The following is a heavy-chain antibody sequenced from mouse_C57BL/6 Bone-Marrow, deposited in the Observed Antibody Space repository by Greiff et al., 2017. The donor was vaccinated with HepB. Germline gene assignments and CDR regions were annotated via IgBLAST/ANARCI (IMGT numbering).Heavy chain of an antibody. CDR3: ARNRDYYGNYDWYFDV. CDR1: GFSLTSYG. V-gene: IGHV2-2*01. J-gene: IGHJ1*03. Sequence: VQLVESGPGLVQPSQSLSITCTVSGFSLTSYGVHWVRQSPGKGLEWLGVIWSGGSTDYNAAFISRLSISKDNSKGQVFFKMNSLQADDTAIYYCARNRDYYGNYDWYFDVWGTGTTVTVSS. D-gene: IGHD2-1*01. CDR2: IWSGGST.